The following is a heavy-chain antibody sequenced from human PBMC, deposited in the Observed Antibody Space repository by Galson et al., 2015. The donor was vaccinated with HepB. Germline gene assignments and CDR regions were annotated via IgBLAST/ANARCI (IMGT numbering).Heavy chain of an antibody. CDR3: AREDNWNYWVY. J-gene: IGHJ4*02. D-gene: IGHD1-7*01. CDR2: ISYDGTDK. Sequence: SLRLSCAASGFTLGNYDLHWVRQAPGKGLEWLAIISYDGTDKKYADSVKGRFTISRDNSKNTLFLQLNSLRADDTAVYYRAREDNWNYWVYWGQGTLVTVSS. CDR1: GFTLGNYD. V-gene: IGHV3-30*01.